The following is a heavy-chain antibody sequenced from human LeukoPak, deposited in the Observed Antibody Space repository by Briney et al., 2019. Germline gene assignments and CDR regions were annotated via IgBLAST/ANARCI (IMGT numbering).Heavy chain of an antibody. Sequence: GGSLRLSCEASGFKFFTFAMHWVRRAPGKGLEWVAIISYDGSNKYYGDSVKGRFTISRDNSKNTLYLQMNSLRAEDTAVYYCARSATYSNYVHLDYWGQGTLVTVSS. D-gene: IGHD4-11*01. CDR1: GFKFFTFA. CDR3: ARSATYSNYVHLDY. CDR2: ISYDGSNK. V-gene: IGHV3-30-3*01. J-gene: IGHJ4*02.